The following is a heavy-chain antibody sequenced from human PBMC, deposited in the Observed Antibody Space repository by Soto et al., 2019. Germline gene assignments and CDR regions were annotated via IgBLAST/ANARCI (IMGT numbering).Heavy chain of an antibody. CDR1: GFPFSSYV. CDR3: ASHYDMWSGYLSPVDY. V-gene: IGHV3-48*02. J-gene: IGHJ4*02. Sequence: GGSLRLSCAASGFPFSSYVMHWVRPAPGKGLEWVSYIDTSSTKIYYADSVKGRFTISRDNAKNSLYLEMNSLRDEDTAVYYCASHYDMWSGYLSPVDYWGQGTLVTVSS. D-gene: IGHD3-3*01. CDR2: IDTSSTKI.